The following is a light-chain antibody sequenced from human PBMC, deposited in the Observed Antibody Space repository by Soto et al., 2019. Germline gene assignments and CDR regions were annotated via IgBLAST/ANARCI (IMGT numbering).Light chain of an antibody. CDR1: QSVSSN. CDR3: QQYNNWPPWT. J-gene: IGKJ1*01. Sequence: LSCRASQSVSSNLAWYQQKPGQAPRLLIYGASTRATGIPARFSGSGSGTEFTLTISSLQSEDFAVYYCQQYNNWPPWTFGQGTKVDIK. V-gene: IGKV3-15*01. CDR2: GAS.